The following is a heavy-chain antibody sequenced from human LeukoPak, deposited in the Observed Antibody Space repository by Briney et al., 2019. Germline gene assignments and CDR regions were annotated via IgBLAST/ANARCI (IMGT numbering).Heavy chain of an antibody. CDR3: AKRAAPADACFDY. V-gene: IGHV3-30*18. CDR1: GFTFTTND. D-gene: IGHD6-13*01. Sequence: GGSLRLSCAASGFTFTTNDMFWVRQAPGKGLEWVAVISSDVNHKYYGDSVKGRFTISRDNSKNTVYLQMNSLIPEDTAVYYCAKRAAPADACFDYWGQGTLVTVSS. J-gene: IGHJ4*02. CDR2: ISSDVNHK.